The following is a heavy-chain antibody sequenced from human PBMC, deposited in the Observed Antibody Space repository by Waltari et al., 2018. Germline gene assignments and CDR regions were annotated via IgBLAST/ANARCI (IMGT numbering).Heavy chain of an antibody. CDR3: ATYIGASVGTAAFDV. CDR2: VSYSGAT. D-gene: IGHD5-12*01. J-gene: IGHJ3*01. V-gene: IGHV4-39*02. Sequence: QLQLQESGPGLVKPSETLSLTCSVSGVSITSNRHYLGWIRQPPGQGLEWIGTVSYSGATYTSPSLESRVTVSRDTSKNHLSLKLVSVTAADTAVYYCATYIGASVGTAAFDVWGQGTMVTVSS. CDR1: GVSITSNRHY.